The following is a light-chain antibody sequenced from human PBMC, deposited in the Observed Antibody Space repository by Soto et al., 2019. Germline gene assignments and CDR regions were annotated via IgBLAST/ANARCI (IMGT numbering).Light chain of an antibody. CDR3: QQYNNWPRT. V-gene: IGKV3-15*01. J-gene: IGKJ1*01. CDR1: QSVSSN. Sequence: EIVMTQSPATLSVSPGESATLSCRASQSVSSNLAWYQQKPGQAPRLLIYGASTRATGIPARFSGSGSGTEFTLTIRSLQSEDFAVYYCQQYNNWPRTFGQGTKVDIK. CDR2: GAS.